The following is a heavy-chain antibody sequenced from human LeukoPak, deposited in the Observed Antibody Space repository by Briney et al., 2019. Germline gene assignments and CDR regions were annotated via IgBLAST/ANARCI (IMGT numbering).Heavy chain of an antibody. D-gene: IGHD5-24*01. V-gene: IGHV1-46*01. CDR1: GYTFTSYY. CDR2: INPSGGST. CDR3: ARGSRWLQLGRYFDY. Sequence: ASVKVSCKASGYTFTSYYMHWVRQAPGQGLEWMGIINPSGGSTIYAQKFKGRVTMTRDTSTSTVYMELSSLRSEDTAVYYCARGSRWLQLGRYFDYWGQGTLVTVSS. J-gene: IGHJ4*02.